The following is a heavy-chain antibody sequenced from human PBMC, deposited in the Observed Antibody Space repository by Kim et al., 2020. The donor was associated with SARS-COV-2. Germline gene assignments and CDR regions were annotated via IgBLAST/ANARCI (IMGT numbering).Heavy chain of an antibody. V-gene: IGHV3-9*01. Sequence: GGSLRLSCAASGFTFDDYAMHWVRQAPGKGLEWVSGISWNSGSIGYADSVKGRFTISRDNAKNSLYLQMNSLRAEDTALYYCAKDIGSGSIRNFDYWGQGTLVTVSS. CDR2: ISWNSGSI. CDR3: AKDIGSGSIRNFDY. CDR1: GFTFDDYA. D-gene: IGHD6-19*01. J-gene: IGHJ4*02.